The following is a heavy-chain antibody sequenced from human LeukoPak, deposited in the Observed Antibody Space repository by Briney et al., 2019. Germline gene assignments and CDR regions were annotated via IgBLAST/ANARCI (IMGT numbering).Heavy chain of an antibody. CDR1: GGSFSGYY. J-gene: IGHJ4*02. CDR2: INHSGST. CDR3: ARGRKHSRDFDY. V-gene: IGHV4-34*01. Sequence: SETLSLTCAVSGGSFSGYYWSWIRQPPGKGLEWIGEINHSGSTNYNPSLKSRVTISVDTSKNQFSLKLSSVTAADTAVYYCARGRKHSRDFDYWGQGTLVTVSS. D-gene: IGHD3-22*01.